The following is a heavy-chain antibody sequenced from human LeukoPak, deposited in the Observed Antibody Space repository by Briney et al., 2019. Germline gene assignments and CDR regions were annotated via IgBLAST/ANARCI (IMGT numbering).Heavy chain of an antibody. CDR2: INPNSGGT. CDR1: GYTFTSYG. CDR3: ARGRVEYDVGRYYMDV. D-gene: IGHD1-1*01. V-gene: IGHV1-2*02. J-gene: IGHJ6*03. Sequence: ASVMVSCKTSGYTFTSYGISWVRQAPGQGLEWMGWINPNSGGTNYAQKFQGRVTMTRDTSISTAYMELSRLRSDDTAVYYCARGRVEYDVGRYYMDVWGKGTTVTVSS.